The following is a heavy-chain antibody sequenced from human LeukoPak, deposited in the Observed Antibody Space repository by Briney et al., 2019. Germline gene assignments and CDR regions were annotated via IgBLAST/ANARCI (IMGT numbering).Heavy chain of an antibody. V-gene: IGHV3-21*01. Sequence: GGSLRLSCAASGFTFNTYNINWVRQAPGKGLEWVSSISSTSNYIYYAVSVKGRFTISRGNAKNSLYLQMNSLRAEDTAVYYCARDAVTQPRSDISGYYPPYHFDYWGQGTLVTVSS. D-gene: IGHD3-22*01. CDR2: ISSTSNYI. CDR1: GFTFNTYN. J-gene: IGHJ4*02. CDR3: ARDAVTQPRSDISGYYPPYHFDY.